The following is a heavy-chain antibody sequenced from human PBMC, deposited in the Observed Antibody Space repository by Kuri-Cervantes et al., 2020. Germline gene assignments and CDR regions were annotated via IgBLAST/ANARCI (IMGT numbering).Heavy chain of an antibody. V-gene: IGHV3-15*01. Sequence: GGSLRLSCAASGFTFSNAWMSWVRQAPGKGLEWVGRIKSKTDGGTTDYAAPVKGRFTISRDDSKNTLYLQMNSLKTEDTAVYYCTTLYCTNGVCYKFDYWGQGTLVTVSS. CDR2: IKSKTDGGTT. CDR1: GFTFSNAW. CDR3: TTLYCTNGVCYKFDY. J-gene: IGHJ4*02. D-gene: IGHD2-8*01.